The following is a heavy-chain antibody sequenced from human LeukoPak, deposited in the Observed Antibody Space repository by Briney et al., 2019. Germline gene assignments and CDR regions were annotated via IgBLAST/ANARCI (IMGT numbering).Heavy chain of an antibody. CDR2: IYYSGST. CDR1: GGSISSGDYY. CDR3: ARADNWNLYWYFDL. Sequence: PSETLSLTCTVSGGSISSGDYYWSWIRQPPGKGLEWIGYIYYSGSTYYNPSLTSRVTISVDRSKNQFSLNLSSVTAADTAVYYCARADNWNLYWYFDLWGRGTLVTVSS. D-gene: IGHD1-20*01. J-gene: IGHJ2*01. V-gene: IGHV4-30-4*08.